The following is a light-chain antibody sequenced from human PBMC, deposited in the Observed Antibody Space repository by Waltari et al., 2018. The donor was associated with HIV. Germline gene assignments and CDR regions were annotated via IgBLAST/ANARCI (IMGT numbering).Light chain of an antibody. CDR3: QQSYTTLPYT. CDR2: GVS. V-gene: IGKV1-39*01. Sequence: DLQMTQSPSSVSASLGDRVTISCRASQIITRYLNWYQQRPGKAPTLLIYGVSNLQSGFQSRFRGSGSGTLFTLTITDLQPEDSATYYCQQSYTTLPYTFGQGTKVEI. CDR1: QIITRY. J-gene: IGKJ2*01.